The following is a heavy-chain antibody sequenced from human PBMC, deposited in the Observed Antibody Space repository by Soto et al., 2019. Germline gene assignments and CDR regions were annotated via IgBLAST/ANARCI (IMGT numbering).Heavy chain of an antibody. CDR3: ARTKIQLWLGPKYNWFAP. CDR1: GGSISSGGYY. J-gene: IGHJ5*02. D-gene: IGHD5-18*01. V-gene: IGHV4-31*03. Sequence: SETLSLTCTVSGGSISSGGYYWSWIRQHPGKGLEWIGYIYYSGSTYYNPSLKSRVTISVDTSKNQFSLKLSSVTAADTAVYYCARTKIQLWLGPKYNWFAPSGQGTQVTVSS. CDR2: IYYSGST.